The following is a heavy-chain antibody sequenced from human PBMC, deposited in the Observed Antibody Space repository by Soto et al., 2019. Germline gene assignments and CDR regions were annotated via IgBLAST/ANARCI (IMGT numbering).Heavy chain of an antibody. CDR1: GFTFSDYF. D-gene: IGHD2-15*01. CDR3: ARVREEFCSEECPGANDY. V-gene: IGHV3-11*01. CDR2: IGSPSTTI. J-gene: IGHJ4*02. Sequence: GGSLRLSCTASGFTFSDYFLTWIRQAPGQGLEWLSYIGSPSTTIYYADSVKGRFTISRDNARNSLYLQMDSLRVEDTAVSYCARVREEFCSEECPGANDYWGQGTLVTVSS.